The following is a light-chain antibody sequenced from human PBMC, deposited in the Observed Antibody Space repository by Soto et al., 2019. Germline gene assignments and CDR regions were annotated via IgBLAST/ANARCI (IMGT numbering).Light chain of an antibody. CDR2: DNT. Sequence: QSVLTQPPSVSGAPGQRVTISCTGGGSNIGAGYDVHWYQQPPGAAPKLLMYDNTNRPSGVPDRFSGSKSGTSASLAITGLQAEDEADYYCQSYDTGLSFWVLGGGTKLTVL. V-gene: IGLV1-40*01. J-gene: IGLJ3*02. CDR1: GSNIGAGYD. CDR3: QSYDTGLSFWV.